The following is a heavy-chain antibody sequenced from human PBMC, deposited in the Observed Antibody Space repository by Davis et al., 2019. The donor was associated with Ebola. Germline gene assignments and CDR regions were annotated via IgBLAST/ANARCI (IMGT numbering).Heavy chain of an antibody. D-gene: IGHD4-23*01. J-gene: IGHJ4*02. V-gene: IGHV3-7*01. CDR2: IKGDGSEK. Sequence: GESLKISCAASGLVFGSYWMHWVRQAPGKGLEWVANIKGDGSEKFYVDSMKGRFTIFRDNAKKSLYLQINSLRADDTAVYYCARFQRWQLDYWGQGTLVTVTS. CDR1: GLVFGSYW. CDR3: ARFQRWQLDY.